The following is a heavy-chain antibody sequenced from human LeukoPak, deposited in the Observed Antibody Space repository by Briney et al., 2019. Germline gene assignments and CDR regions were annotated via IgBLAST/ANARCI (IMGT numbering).Heavy chain of an antibody. V-gene: IGHV3-74*01. J-gene: IGHJ4*02. Sequence: GGSLRLSCAASGFTFSSYWMHWVRQVPGKGLVWVSRIKYDGSIATYGDSVKGRFSISRDNAKNTVDLQMNSLRAEDTAVYYCARVPSGYYDFWSGYYDDHFFDYWGQGTLVTVSS. D-gene: IGHD3-3*01. CDR1: GFTFSSYW. CDR3: ARVPSGYYDFWSGYYDDHFFDY. CDR2: IKYDGSIA.